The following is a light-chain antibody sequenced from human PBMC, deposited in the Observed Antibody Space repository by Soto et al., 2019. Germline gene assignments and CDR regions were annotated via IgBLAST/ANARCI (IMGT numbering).Light chain of an antibody. V-gene: IGLV2-14*01. CDR3: SSYTSSSTLYV. CDR2: EVN. Sequence: QSGLTLPASGSGSPRQSITISCTGASSDVGGYTYVSWYQQHPGKAPKLMIYEVNNRPSGVSHRFSGSKSGNTASLTISGLQAEDEADYYCSSYTSSSTLYVFGTGTKVTVL. CDR1: SSDVGGYTY. J-gene: IGLJ1*01.